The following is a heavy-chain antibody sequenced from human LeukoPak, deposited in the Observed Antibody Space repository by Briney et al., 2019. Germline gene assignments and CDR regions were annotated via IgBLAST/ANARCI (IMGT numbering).Heavy chain of an antibody. CDR2: ISTTSDDT. CDR3: ARDRPDYYDSSGYLEYFQH. Sequence: PGGSLRLSCAASGFTFSEYYMSWFRQAPGKGLEWVSYISTTSDDTRYADSVKGRFTISRDNAKNSLYLQMNSLRAEDTAVYYCARDRPDYYDSSGYLEYFQHWGQGTLVTVSS. V-gene: IGHV3-11*06. D-gene: IGHD3-22*01. CDR1: GFTFSEYY. J-gene: IGHJ1*01.